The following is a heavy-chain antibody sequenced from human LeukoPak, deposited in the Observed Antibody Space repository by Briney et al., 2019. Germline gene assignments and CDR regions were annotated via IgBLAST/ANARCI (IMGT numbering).Heavy chain of an antibody. CDR2: IVVGSGNT. D-gene: IGHD4-17*01. Sequence: GTSVKVSCKASGFTFTSSAMQWVRQARGQRLEWIGWIVVGSGNTNYAQKFQERVTITRDMSTSTAYMELSSLRSEDTAVYYCAADPIMTTVTTGCGWGQGTLVTVSS. V-gene: IGHV1-58*02. CDR1: GFTFTSSA. J-gene: IGHJ4*02. CDR3: AADPIMTTVTTGCG.